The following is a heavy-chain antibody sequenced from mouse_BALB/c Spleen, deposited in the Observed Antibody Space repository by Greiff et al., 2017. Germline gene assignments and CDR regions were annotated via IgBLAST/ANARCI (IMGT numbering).Heavy chain of an antibody. D-gene: IGHD2-10*01. J-gene: IGHJ4*01. Sequence: VKLQESGPGLVAPSQSLSITCTVSGFSLTSYGVHWVRQPPGKGLEWLGVIWAGGSTNYNSALMSRLSISKDNSKSQVFLKMNSLQTDDTAMYYCARPYYGNYDYAMDYWGQGTSVTVSS. V-gene: IGHV2-9*02. CDR3: ARPYYGNYDYAMDY. CDR1: GFSLTSYG. CDR2: IWAGGST.